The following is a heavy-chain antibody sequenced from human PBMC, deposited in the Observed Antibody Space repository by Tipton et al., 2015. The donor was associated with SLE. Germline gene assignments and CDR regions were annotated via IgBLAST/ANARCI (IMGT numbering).Heavy chain of an antibody. CDR1: GASISDGAYY. Sequence: TLSLTCTVSGASISDGAYYWSWIRQHQGKGLEYIGYISHTGNTYSKPSLKSRVVMSLDTSKNQFSLKLSSVTAADTAVYFCARASNYYDYNYFDPWGQGTLVTVSS. CDR3: ARASNYYDYNYFDP. V-gene: IGHV4-31*03. D-gene: IGHD3-22*01. CDR2: ISHTGNT. J-gene: IGHJ5*02.